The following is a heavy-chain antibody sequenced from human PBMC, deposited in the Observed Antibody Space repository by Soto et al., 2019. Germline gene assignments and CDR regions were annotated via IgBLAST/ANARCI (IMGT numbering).Heavy chain of an antibody. V-gene: IGHV3-15*01. CDR2: IKSKTDGGTT. J-gene: IGHJ4*02. D-gene: IGHD6-19*01. CDR1: GFTFSNAW. Sequence: GGSLRLSCAASGFTFSNAWMSWVRQAPGKGLEWVGRIKSKTDGGTTDYAAPVKGRFTISRDDSKNTLYLQMNSLKTEDTAVYYCTTDSGYSSGWYYFDYWGQGTLVTSPQ. CDR3: TTDSGYSSGWYYFDY.